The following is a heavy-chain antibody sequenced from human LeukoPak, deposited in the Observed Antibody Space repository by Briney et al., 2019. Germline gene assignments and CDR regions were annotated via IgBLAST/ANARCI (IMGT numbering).Heavy chain of an antibody. V-gene: IGHV1-2*02. Sequence: ASVKVSCKASVYTFTGYYLHWVRQAPAQGLEWMGWINPNSGGTNYAQKFQGRVTMTRDTSISTAYMEVSRLTSDDTAAYYCARVGGPGYSSGWYGYWGQGTLVTVSS. CDR1: VYTFTGYY. J-gene: IGHJ4*02. CDR2: INPNSGGT. CDR3: ARVGGPGYSSGWYGY. D-gene: IGHD6-19*01.